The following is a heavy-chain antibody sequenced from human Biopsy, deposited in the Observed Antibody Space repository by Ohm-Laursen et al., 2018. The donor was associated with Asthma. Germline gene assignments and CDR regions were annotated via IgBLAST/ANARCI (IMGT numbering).Heavy chain of an antibody. D-gene: IGHD3-9*01. CDR2: VNTGNGDT. J-gene: IGHJ3*01. Sequence: ASVKVSCKASGYNFISFAIHWVRQAPGQRLEWMGWVNTGNGDTKYSQKFQGRVTITRDTSASTAYMELRSLRSEDMATYYCARTYYDFLSGQVKDVFGVWGQGTMVTVSS. CDR3: ARTYYDFLSGQVKDVFGV. V-gene: IGHV1-3*04. CDR1: GYNFISFA.